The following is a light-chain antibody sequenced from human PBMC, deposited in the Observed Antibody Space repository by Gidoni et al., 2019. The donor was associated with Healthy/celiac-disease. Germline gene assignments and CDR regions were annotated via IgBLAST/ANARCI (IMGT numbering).Light chain of an antibody. CDR1: QSVSSY. CDR3: QQRSNWPLT. J-gene: IGKJ4*01. V-gene: IGKV3-11*01. CDR2: DAS. Sequence: DSVFTRSPATLSLSPGERATLSCRASQSVSSYLAWYQQKPGQAPRLLIYDASTRATGIPARFSGSGSGTDFTLTISSLEPEDFAAYYCQQRSNWPLTFGGGTKVEIK.